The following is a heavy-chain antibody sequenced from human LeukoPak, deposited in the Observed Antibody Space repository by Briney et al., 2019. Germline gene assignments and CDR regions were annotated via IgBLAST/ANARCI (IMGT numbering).Heavy chain of an antibody. CDR3: ARDRGGYCSGGSCYLLDY. CDR2: ISYDGSNK. V-gene: IGHV3-30-3*01. D-gene: IGHD2-15*01. CDR1: AFTFSSYA. J-gene: IGHJ4*02. Sequence: GRSLRLSCAASAFTFSSYAMHWVRQAPGKGLEWAAVISYDGSNKYYADSVKGRFTISRDNSKNTLYLQMNSLRAEDTAVYYCARDRGGYCSGGSCYLLDYWAQGTLVTVSS.